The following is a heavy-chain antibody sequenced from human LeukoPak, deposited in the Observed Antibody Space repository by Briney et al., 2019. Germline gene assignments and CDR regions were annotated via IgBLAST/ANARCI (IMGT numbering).Heavy chain of an antibody. V-gene: IGHV1-69*13. CDR3: ARREPDCGGDCSFDY. D-gene: IGHD2-21*02. CDR2: IIPIFGTA. Sequence: ASVKVSCKASGGTFSSYAISWVRQAPGQGLEWMGGIIPIFGTANYAQKFQGIVTITADESTSTAYIELSSLRSEDTAVYYCARREPDCGGDCSFDYWGQGTLVTVSS. CDR1: GGTFSSYA. J-gene: IGHJ4*02.